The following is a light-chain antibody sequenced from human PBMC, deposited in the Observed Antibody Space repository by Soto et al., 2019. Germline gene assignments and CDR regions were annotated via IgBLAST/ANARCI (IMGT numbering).Light chain of an antibody. CDR3: SSYTPITTVVV. V-gene: IGLV2-14*03. CDR2: DVT. Sequence: QSALTQPASVSGSPGQSITFSCTGTSSDIGAYNYVSWYQHHPGKAPKLLIYDVTDRPSGVSDRFSGSKSGTTASLTISGPQAEDEADYFCSSYTPITTVVVFGGGTQLTVL. CDR1: SSDIGAYNY. J-gene: IGLJ3*02.